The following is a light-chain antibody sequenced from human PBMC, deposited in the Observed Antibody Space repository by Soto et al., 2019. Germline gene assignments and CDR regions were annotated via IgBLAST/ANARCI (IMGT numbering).Light chain of an antibody. V-gene: IGKV3-20*01. CDR2: AAS. CDR1: RTFASSY. CDR3: QKYCSSPTYT. J-gene: IGKJ2*01. Sequence: EIVLTQSPDTLSLSPGERATLACRASRTFASSYLAWYQQKPGQAPRLLIYAASTRATGIPDRFSGSGSGADFSLTISRLEPEDSAVYYCQKYCSSPTYTFGQGTKLEIK.